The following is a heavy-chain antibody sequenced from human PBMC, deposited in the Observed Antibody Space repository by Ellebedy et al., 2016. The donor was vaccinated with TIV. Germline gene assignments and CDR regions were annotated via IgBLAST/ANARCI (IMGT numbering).Heavy chain of an antibody. J-gene: IGHJ4*02. CDR1: GFTFSSYA. V-gene: IGHV3-23*01. D-gene: IGHD5-24*01. CDR2: VSFRGGST. Sequence: GESLKISCAASGFTFSSYAMTWVRQAPGKGLEWVSTVSFRGGSTYYADSVKARFTISRDNSKNTLYLQMNSLRAEDTAVYYCAKKLVRWLQWDNWGQGTLVTVSS. CDR3: AKKLVRWLQWDN.